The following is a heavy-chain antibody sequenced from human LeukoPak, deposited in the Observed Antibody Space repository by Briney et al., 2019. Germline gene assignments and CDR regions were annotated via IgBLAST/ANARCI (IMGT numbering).Heavy chain of an antibody. V-gene: IGHV4-59*13. CDR2: IYYSGST. CDR3: ATVPLYYYDSSGLSETAFDI. CDR1: GGSISSYY. J-gene: IGHJ3*02. Sequence: SETLSLTCTVSGGSISSYYWSWIRQPPGKGLEWIGYIYYSGSTNYNPSLKSRVTISVDTSKNQFSLKLSSVTAADTAVYYCATVPLYYYDSSGLSETAFDIWGQGTMVTVSS. D-gene: IGHD3-22*01.